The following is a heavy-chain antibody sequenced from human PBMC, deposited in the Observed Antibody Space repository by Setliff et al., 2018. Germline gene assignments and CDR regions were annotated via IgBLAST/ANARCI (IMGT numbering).Heavy chain of an antibody. CDR1: GGSISSNNYY. J-gene: IGHJ4*02. CDR3: ARLSPYNTGPPFDY. Sequence: PSETLSLTCTVSGGSISSNNYYGGWIRQPPGKGLERIGSIYYSGSTNYNPSLKSRVTISLDTSKNHFSLNLRSVTAADTAVYYCARLSPYNTGPPFDYWGQGTLVTVSS. V-gene: IGHV4-39*02. D-gene: IGHD2-8*02. CDR2: IYYSGST.